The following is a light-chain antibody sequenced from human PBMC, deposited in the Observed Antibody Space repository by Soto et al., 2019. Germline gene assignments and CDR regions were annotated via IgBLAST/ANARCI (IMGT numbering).Light chain of an antibody. V-gene: IGKV3D-7*01. J-gene: IGKJ4*01. CDR1: QTVSRYH. CDR3: QQALT. Sequence: VLTQSPATLSLSPGGRAILSCRASQTVSRYHLSWYQKKPGQPPRLLIYGASTRATGVPDRFSGSGSGADFTLTISSLQPEDFAVYYCQQALTFGGGTTVE. CDR2: GAS.